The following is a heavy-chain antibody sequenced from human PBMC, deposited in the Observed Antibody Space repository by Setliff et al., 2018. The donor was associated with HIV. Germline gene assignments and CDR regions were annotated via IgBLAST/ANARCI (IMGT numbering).Heavy chain of an antibody. CDR1: GGAFSGYY. Sequence: SETLSLTCAVNGGAFSGYYWSWIRQPPGKGLEWIGEINHSGSTNYNPSLKSRVTISVDASKNHFSLKVSSVTAADTAVYYCARGPRITLIEVVTSDYYYGMDVWGQGTTVTVSS. CDR3: ARGPRITLIEVVTSDYYYGMDV. CDR2: INHSGST. J-gene: IGHJ6*02. D-gene: IGHD3-22*01. V-gene: IGHV4-34*01.